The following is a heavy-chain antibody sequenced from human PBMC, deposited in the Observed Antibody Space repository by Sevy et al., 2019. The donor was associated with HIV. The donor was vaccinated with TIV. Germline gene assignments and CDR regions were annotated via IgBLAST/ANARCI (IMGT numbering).Heavy chain of an antibody. J-gene: IGHJ3*02. Sequence: GGSLRLSCAASGFTFSNAWMSWVRQAPGKGLEWVGRIKSKTDGGTTDYAEPVKGRFTISRDDSKNTLYLQMNSLKTEDTAVYYCTTDVLRFLETYAFDIWGQGTMVTVSS. CDR2: IKSKTDGGTT. D-gene: IGHD3-3*01. CDR1: GFTFSNAW. CDR3: TTDVLRFLETYAFDI. V-gene: IGHV3-15*01.